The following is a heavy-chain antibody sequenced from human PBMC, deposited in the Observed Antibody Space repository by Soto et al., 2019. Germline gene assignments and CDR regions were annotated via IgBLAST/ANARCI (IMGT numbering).Heavy chain of an antibody. CDR1: GFTFSSYA. Sequence: GSSLRLSCAASGFTFSSYAMSWVLQAPGKGLEWVSAISGSGGSTYYADSVKGRFTISRDNSKNTLYLQMNSLRAEDTAVYYCAAPARWGDYGDGGNPFDYWGQGTLVTVSS. CDR2: ISGSGGST. D-gene: IGHD4-17*01. J-gene: IGHJ4*02. V-gene: IGHV3-23*01. CDR3: AAPARWGDYGDGGNPFDY.